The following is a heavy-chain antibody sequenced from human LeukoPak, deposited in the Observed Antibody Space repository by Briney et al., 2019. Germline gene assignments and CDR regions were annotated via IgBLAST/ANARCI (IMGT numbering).Heavy chain of an antibody. V-gene: IGHV3-23*01. J-gene: IGHJ4*02. Sequence: GGSLRLSCAASGFTFSSYAMSWVRQAPGKGLEWVSAISGSGGSTYYADSVKGRFTISRDNSKNTLYLQMNSLRAEDTAVYYCAKASSWELDSFPRPFDYWGQGTLVTVSS. CDR3: AKASSWELDSFPRPFDY. D-gene: IGHD1-26*01. CDR1: GFTFSSYA. CDR2: ISGSGGST.